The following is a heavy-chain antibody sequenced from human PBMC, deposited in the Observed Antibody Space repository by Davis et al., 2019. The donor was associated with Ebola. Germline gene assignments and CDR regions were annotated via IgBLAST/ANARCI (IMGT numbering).Heavy chain of an antibody. D-gene: IGHD6-13*01. Sequence: MPSETLSLTCAVYGGSFSGYYWSWIRQPPGKGLEWIGYIYYSGSTNYNPSLKSRVTISVDTSKNQFSLKLSSVTAADTAVYYCAAHSSSWYPNYWFDPWGQGTLVTVSS. V-gene: IGHV4-59*01. J-gene: IGHJ5*02. CDR2: IYYSGST. CDR1: GGSFSGYY. CDR3: AAHSSSWYPNYWFDP.